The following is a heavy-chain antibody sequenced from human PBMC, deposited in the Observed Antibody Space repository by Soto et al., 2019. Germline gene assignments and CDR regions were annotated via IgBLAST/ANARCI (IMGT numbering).Heavy chain of an antibody. J-gene: IGHJ4*02. CDR2: VKSKTDGGAT. V-gene: IGHV3-15*01. CDR3: TTLTVVDVHSDY. Sequence: VQLVESGGGLVKPGGSLRLSCAASGFTFSNAWMNWVRQAPGKGLEWVGRVKSKTDGGATDYAAPVKDRFTISRDDSKHSLYLQMNSLKTEDTAVYYCTTLTVVDVHSDYWGQGTLVVVSS. CDR1: GFTFSNAW. D-gene: IGHD2-8*02.